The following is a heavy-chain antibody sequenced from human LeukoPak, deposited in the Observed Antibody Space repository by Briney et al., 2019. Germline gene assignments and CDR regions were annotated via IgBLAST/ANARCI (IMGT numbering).Heavy chain of an antibody. CDR3: AKSRHVCRALDAFDI. V-gene: IGHV3-30*18. CDR1: GFTFSSYG. Sequence: GRSLRLSCAASGFTFSSYGMHWVRQAPGKGLEWVAVISYDGSNKYYADSVKGRFTISRDNSKNTLYLQMNSLRAEDTAVYYCAKSRHVCRALDAFDIWGQGTMVTVSS. J-gene: IGHJ3*02. CDR2: ISYDGSNK. D-gene: IGHD3-10*02.